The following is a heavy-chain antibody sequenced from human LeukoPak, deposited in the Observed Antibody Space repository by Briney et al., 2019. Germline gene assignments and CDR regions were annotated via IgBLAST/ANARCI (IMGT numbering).Heavy chain of an antibody. D-gene: IGHD2-2*01. CDR3: ARSSIVVVPAAMDYWYFDL. CDR2: FYYSGTT. V-gene: IGHV4-39*07. Sequence: PSETLSLTCTVSGASITRSNYYWGWIRQPPGKGLEWIGSFYYSGTTYYNPSLESRVTISVDTSKNQFSLKLSSVTAADTAVYHCARSSIVVVPAAMDYWYFDLWGRGTLVTVSS. J-gene: IGHJ2*01. CDR1: GASITRSNYY.